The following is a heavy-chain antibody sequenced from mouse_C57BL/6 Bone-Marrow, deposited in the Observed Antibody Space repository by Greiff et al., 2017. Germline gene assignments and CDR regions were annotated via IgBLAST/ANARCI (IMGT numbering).Heavy chain of an antibody. CDR3: ASYYEYDPAWFAY. CDR2: IYPGSGST. Sequence: QVQLQQPGAELVKPGASVKMSCKASGYTFTSYWITWVKQRPGQGLEWIGDIYPGSGSTNYNEKFKSNATLTVDTSSSTAYMQLSSLTSGDAAVYYCASYYEYDPAWFAYWGQGTLGTVSA. V-gene: IGHV1-55*01. CDR1: GYTFTSYW. D-gene: IGHD2-4*01. J-gene: IGHJ3*01.